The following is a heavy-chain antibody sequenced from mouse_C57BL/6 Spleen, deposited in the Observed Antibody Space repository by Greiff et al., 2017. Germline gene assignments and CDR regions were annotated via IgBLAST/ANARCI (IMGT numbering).Heavy chain of an antibody. J-gene: IGHJ3*01. CDR3: ARSYDGYYRDFAY. CDR2: FHPYNDDT. V-gene: IGHV1-47*01. Sequence: QVHVKQSGAELVKPGASVKMSCKASGYTFTTYPIEWMKQNHGKSLEWIGNFHPYNDDTKYNEKFKGKATLTVEKSSSTVYLELSRLTSDDSAVYYCARSYDGYYRDFAYWGQGTLVTVSA. CDR1: GYTFTTYP. D-gene: IGHD2-3*01.